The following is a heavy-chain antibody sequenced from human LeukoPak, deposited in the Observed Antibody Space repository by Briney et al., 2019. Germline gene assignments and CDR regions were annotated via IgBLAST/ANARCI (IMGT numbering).Heavy chain of an antibody. D-gene: IGHD3-22*01. CDR1: GFTFSSYS. CDR2: ISYDGSNK. CDR3: ARDPRTAYYDSWAYFDY. Sequence: GGSLRLSCAASGFTFSSYSMNWVRQAPGKGLEWVAVISYDGSNKYYADSVKGRFTISRDNSKNTLYLQMNSLRAEDTAVYYCARDPRTAYYDSWAYFDYWGQGTLVTVSS. V-gene: IGHV3-30*03. J-gene: IGHJ4*02.